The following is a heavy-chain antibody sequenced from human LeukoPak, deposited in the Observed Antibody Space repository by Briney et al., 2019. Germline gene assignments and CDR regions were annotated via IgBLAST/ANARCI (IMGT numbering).Heavy chain of an antibody. J-gene: IGHJ4*02. V-gene: IGHV3-15*01. CDR3: TTDREYSSGWFTYYFDY. CDR1: GFTFSNAW. CDR2: IKSKTDGGTT. Sequence: GGSLRLSCAASGFTFSNAWMSWVRQAPGKGLEWVGRIKSKTDGGTTDYAAPVKGRFTISRDDSKNTLYLQMNSLKTEDTAVYYCTTDREYSSGWFTYYFDYWGQGTLVTVSS. D-gene: IGHD6-19*01.